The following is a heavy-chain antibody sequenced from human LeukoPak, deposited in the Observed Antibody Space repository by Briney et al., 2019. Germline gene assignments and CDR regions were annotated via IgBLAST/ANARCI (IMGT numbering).Heavy chain of an antibody. J-gene: IGHJ3*02. CDR3: ARNTLGAFDI. D-gene: IGHD3-3*02. CDR1: GGSISSGSYV. CDR2: INTSGST. V-gene: IGHV4-61*02. Sequence: SETLSLTCIVSGGSISSGSYVWNWLRQPAGKGLEWIGRINTSGSTNYNPSLKSGVTISGDTSKNQSSLILSSVTAADTAVYYCARNTLGAFDIWGQGTTVTVSS.